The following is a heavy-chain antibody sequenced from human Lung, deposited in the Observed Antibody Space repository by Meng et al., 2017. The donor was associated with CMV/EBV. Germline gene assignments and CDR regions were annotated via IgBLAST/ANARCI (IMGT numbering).Heavy chain of an antibody. CDR1: GFTFGDYA. J-gene: IGHJ5*02. D-gene: IGHD2-21*01. V-gene: IGHV3-49*04. CDR2: IRSKAYGGTT. Sequence: GGSLRLXCTASGFTFGDYAMSWVRQAPGKGLEWVGFIRSKAYGGTTEYAASVKGRFTISRDDSKSIAYLQMNSLKTEDTAVYYCTSLVIAILGGLWFDPWGQGTLVTVSS. CDR3: TSLVIAILGGLWFDP.